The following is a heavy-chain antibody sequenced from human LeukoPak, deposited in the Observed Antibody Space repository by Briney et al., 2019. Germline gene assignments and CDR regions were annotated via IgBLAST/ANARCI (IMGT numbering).Heavy chain of an antibody. CDR1: GFTFIDHY. CDR3: ARRNSVTQGLDN. V-gene: IGHV3-72*01. Sequence: GGSLRLSCAASGFTFIDHYMDWVRQAPGKGLEWIGRIRNKANSYTTEYAASVKGRFTVSRDDSKNSLFLQMNSLESEDTAVYYCARRNSVTQGLDNWGRGTLVTVSS. D-gene: IGHD5/OR15-5a*01. J-gene: IGHJ2*01. CDR2: IRNKANSYTT.